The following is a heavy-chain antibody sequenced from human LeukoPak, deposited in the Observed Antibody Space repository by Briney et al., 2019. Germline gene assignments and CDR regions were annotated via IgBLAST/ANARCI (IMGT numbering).Heavy chain of an antibody. Sequence: GGSLRLSCAASGFTFDDYGMSWVRQAPGKGLEWVSVTYSGGSTYYADSVKGRFTISRDNSKNTLYLQMNSLRAEDTAVYYCAKGQAVGETNWFDPWGQGTLVTVSS. CDR2: TYSGGST. D-gene: IGHD2-21*01. CDR1: GFTFDDYG. J-gene: IGHJ5*02. V-gene: IGHV3-53*01. CDR3: AKGQAVGETNWFDP.